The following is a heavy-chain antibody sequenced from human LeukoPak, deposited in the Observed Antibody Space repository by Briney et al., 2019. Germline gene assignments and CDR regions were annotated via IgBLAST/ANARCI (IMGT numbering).Heavy chain of an antibody. J-gene: IGHJ4*02. V-gene: IGHV3-23*01. CDR1: GFTFSNYG. CDR2: ITGSGGST. CDR3: AKEEGFDY. Sequence: GGSLRLSCAASGFTFSNYGMHWVRQAPGKGLEWVSAITGSGGSTFYADSVKGRFTISRDNSKNTLYLQMNSLRAEDTAVYYCAKEEGFDYWGQGTLVTVSS.